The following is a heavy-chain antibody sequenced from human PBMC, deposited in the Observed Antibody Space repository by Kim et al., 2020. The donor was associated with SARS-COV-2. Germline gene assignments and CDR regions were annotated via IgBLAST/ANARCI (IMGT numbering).Heavy chain of an antibody. Sequence: GGSLRLSCAASGFIFSSLWMHWVRQAPGKGLVWVSRITGDGSTTTYADSVKGRFTISRDNAKNTLYLLMNSLRAEDTAVYYCARGGMGSGLDYWGQGALV. V-gene: IGHV3-74*01. J-gene: IGHJ4*02. CDR1: GFIFSSLW. CDR2: ITGDGSTT. CDR3: ARGGMGSGLDY. D-gene: IGHD1-26*01.